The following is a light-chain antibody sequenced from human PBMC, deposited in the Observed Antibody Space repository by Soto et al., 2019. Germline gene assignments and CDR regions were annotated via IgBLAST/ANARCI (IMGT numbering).Light chain of an antibody. CDR1: QSVSNY. CDR2: GTS. V-gene: IGKV3-20*01. CDR3: QQYGSSPRT. J-gene: IGKJ1*01. Sequence: EIVLTQSPATLSVSPGERVTLSCRASQSVSNYLAWYQQKPGQSPRLLIYGTSTRATGIPDRFSGSGSGADFTLTISRLEPEDFAVYYCQQYGSSPRTFGQGTKVETK.